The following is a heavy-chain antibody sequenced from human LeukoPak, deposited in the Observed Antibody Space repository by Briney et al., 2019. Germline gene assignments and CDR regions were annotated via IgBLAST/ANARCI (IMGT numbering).Heavy chain of an antibody. V-gene: IGHV3-7*01. CDR1: GFTFSSYW. CDR2: INQEGSEK. J-gene: IGHJ5*02. D-gene: IGHD3-16*01. CDR3: ARRGSYQNRFDP. Sequence: GGSLRLSCAASGFTFSSYWMTWVRQAPGKGLEWVANINQEGSEKFYVDSVKGRFTISRDNAKNSLYLQMNSLRAEDTAVYYCARRGSYQNRFDPWGQGTLVTVSS.